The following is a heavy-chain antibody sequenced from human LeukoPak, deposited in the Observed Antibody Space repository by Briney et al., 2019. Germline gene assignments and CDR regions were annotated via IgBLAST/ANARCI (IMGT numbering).Heavy chain of an antibody. D-gene: IGHD6-19*01. CDR3: ASAYSSGWSLDY. V-gene: IGHV1-2*06. CDR2: INPNSGGT. Sequence: ASVKVSCKASGGTFISYAISWVRQAPGQGLEWMGRINPNSGGTNCVQKFQGRVSMTRDTSISTAYMELSSLTSDDTAVYYCASAYSSGWSLDYWGQGTLVTVSS. CDR1: GGTFISYA. J-gene: IGHJ4*02.